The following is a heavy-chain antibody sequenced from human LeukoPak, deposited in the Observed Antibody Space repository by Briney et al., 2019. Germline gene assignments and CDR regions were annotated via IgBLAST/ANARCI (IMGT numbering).Heavy chain of an antibody. CDR1: GFTFSSYS. D-gene: IGHD2-2*01. J-gene: IGHJ4*02. CDR3: ARDWGGVRCSSTSCYLS. V-gene: IGHV3-21*01. CDR2: ISSSSSYI. Sequence: GGSLRLSCAASGFTFSSYSMNWVRQAPGKGLEWFSSISSSSSYIYYADSVKGRFTISRDNAKNSLYLQMNSLRAEDTAVYYCARDWGGVRCSSTSCYLSWGQGTLVTVSS.